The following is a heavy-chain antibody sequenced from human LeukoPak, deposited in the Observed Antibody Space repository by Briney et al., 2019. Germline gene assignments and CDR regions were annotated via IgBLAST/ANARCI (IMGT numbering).Heavy chain of an antibody. J-gene: IGHJ4*02. V-gene: IGHV3-20*01. CDR3: ARVGPAYYYGWGSYYTGSVLDY. CDR2: INWNGGST. Sequence: PGGSLRLSCVASGFTFDDYGMSWVRQAPGKGLEWVSGINWNGGSTGYADSVKGRFTISRDNAKNSLYLQMNSLRAEDTALYHCARVGPAYYYGWGSYYTGSVLDYGGQGPRGTVS. CDR1: GFTFDDYG. D-gene: IGHD3-10*01.